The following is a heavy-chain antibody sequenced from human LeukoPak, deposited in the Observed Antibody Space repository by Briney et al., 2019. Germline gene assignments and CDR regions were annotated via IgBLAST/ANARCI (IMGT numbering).Heavy chain of an antibody. CDR1: GFAFRSYW. Sequence: GGSLSLSCRASGFAFRSYWMHWVRQAPGKGLEWVSRINLDGTIVRYTDSVEGRFTISRDNAKSTLFLHMNSLTADDTALYFCARDSELGYCSAWGQGTLVTVSS. J-gene: IGHJ1*01. CDR2: INLDGTIV. D-gene: IGHD2-15*01. V-gene: IGHV3-74*01. CDR3: ARDSELGYCSA.